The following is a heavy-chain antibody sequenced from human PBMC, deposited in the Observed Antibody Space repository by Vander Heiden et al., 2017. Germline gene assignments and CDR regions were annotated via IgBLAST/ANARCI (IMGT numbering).Heavy chain of an antibody. J-gene: IGHJ6*02. CDR1: GGTFSSYA. Sequence: QVQLVQSGAEVKKPGSSVKVSCKASGGTFSSYAISWVRQAPGQGLEWMGGIIPIFGTANYAQKLQGRVTITADESTSTAYMELSSLRSEDTAVYYCARDDFGYGDRDYYYYGMDVWGQGTTCTVSS. CDR2: IIPIFGTA. CDR3: ARDDFGYGDRDYYYYGMDV. D-gene: IGHD4-17*01. V-gene: IGHV1-69*01.